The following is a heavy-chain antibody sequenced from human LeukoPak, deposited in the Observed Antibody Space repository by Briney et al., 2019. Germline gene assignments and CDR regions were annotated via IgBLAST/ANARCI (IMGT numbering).Heavy chain of an antibody. CDR2: ISPDGRTT. D-gene: IGHD6-6*01. CDR3: ARIGYSSSSFDF. J-gene: IGHJ4*02. Sequence: GGSLRLSCATSGFPFTVYWTSWVRQAPGKGLEWVANISPDGRTTYYMDSVKGRFTISRGKAKNSMFLQMDSLRVEDTAVYYCARIGYSSSSFDFWGQGTPVTVSS. CDR1: GFPFTVYW. V-gene: IGHV3-7*01.